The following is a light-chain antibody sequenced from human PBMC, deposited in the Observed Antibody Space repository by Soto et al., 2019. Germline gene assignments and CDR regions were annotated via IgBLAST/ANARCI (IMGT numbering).Light chain of an antibody. V-gene: IGKV3-20*01. CDR2: GAS. CDR3: QQYGSSPLT. CDR1: ESVSSSY. J-gene: IGKJ3*01. Sequence: EIVLTQSPGTLSLSPGERATLSCRASESVSSSYLAWYQQKPGQAPRLLIYGASSRATGNPDRFSGSGSGTDFTLTISILEPEDFAVYYCQQYGSSPLTFGPGTKVDIK.